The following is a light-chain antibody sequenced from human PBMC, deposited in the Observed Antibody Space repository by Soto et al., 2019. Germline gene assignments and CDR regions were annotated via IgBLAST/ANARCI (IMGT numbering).Light chain of an antibody. CDR3: QQSYDTPLT. CDR1: QTIRTY. CDR2: AAS. J-gene: IGKJ4*01. Sequence: DIQMTQSPPSLSASVGDRVTITCRASQTIRTYLNWYQQKPGKAPKLLIYAASTLQSGVPSRFRGSGSETDFTLTISSLQPEDFATYYCQQSYDTPLTFGGGAKVEIK. V-gene: IGKV1-39*01.